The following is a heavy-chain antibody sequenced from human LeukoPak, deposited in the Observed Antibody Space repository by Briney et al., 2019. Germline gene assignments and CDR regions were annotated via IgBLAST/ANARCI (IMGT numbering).Heavy chain of an antibody. CDR2: ISSSSYI. Sequence: GGSLRLSCAASGFTFSSYSMNWVRQAPGKGLEWVSSISSSSYIYYADSVKGRFTISRDNAKNSLYLQMNSLRAEDTAVYYCARDKDFGVVRTPNWFDPWGQGTLVTVSS. J-gene: IGHJ5*02. V-gene: IGHV3-21*01. D-gene: IGHD3-3*01. CDR1: GFTFSSYS. CDR3: ARDKDFGVVRTPNWFDP.